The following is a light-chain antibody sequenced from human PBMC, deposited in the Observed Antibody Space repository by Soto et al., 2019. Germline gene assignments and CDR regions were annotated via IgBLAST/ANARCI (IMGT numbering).Light chain of an antibody. J-gene: IGLJ3*02. CDR3: AAWDDSLYGWV. CDR2: SNS. CDR1: SSNIETNT. Sequence: QSVLTQPPSASGTPGQRVTIFCSGSSSNIETNTVNWYQQLPGTAPKILIYSNSQRPSGVPDRFSGSKSGTSASLAISGLQSEDEAHYYCAAWDDSLYGWVFGGGTKVTVL. V-gene: IGLV1-44*01.